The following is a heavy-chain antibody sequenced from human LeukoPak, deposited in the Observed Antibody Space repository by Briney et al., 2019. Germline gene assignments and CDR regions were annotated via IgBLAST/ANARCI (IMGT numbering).Heavy chain of an antibody. J-gene: IGHJ4*02. CDR2: IIPIFGTA. D-gene: IGHD4-17*01. V-gene: IGHV1-69*13. CDR1: GGTFSSYA. CDR3: ALRPISPSTVTDYFDY. Sequence: SVKVSCKASGGTFSSYAISWVRQAPGQGLEWMGEIIPIFGTANYAQKFQGRVTITADESTSTAYMELSSLRSEDTAVYYCALRPISPSTVTDYFDYWGQGTLVTVSS.